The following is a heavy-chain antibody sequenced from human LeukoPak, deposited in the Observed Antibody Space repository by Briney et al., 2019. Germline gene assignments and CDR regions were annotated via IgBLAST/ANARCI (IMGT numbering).Heavy chain of an antibody. Sequence: PGGPLRLSCAASGFTFSSYSMNWVRQAPGKGLEWVSSISSSSSYIYYADSVKGRFTISRDNAKNSLYLQMNSLRVEDTAVYYCARDRGRGYSYGYSDYWGQGTLVTVSS. CDR2: ISSSSSYI. D-gene: IGHD5-18*01. CDR3: ARDRGRGYSYGYSDY. CDR1: GFTFSSYS. J-gene: IGHJ4*02. V-gene: IGHV3-21*01.